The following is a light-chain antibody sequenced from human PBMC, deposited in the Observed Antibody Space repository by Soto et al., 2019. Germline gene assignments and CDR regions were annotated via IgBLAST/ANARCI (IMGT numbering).Light chain of an antibody. Sequence: EIVLTQSPATLSLSPGESATLSCRASQSVGTFLAWYQHKPGQAPRLLILDASTRATGVPPRFSGSKSGTDFTLTISRLAPEDFAVYYCQQRRTWPLTFGGGTKVDI. CDR1: QSVGTF. J-gene: IGKJ4*01. V-gene: IGKV3-11*01. CDR3: QQRRTWPLT. CDR2: DAS.